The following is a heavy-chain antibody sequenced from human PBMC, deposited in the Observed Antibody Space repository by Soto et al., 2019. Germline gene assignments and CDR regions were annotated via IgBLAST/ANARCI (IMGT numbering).Heavy chain of an antibody. D-gene: IGHD5-12*01. CDR3: ARDSGYSGYDGPCGY. V-gene: IGHV1-18*01. J-gene: IGHJ4*02. CDR1: GYTFTNYA. CDR2: ISAYNGNT. Sequence: ASVKVSCKASGYTFTNYAIDWVRQAPGQRLEWMGWISAYNGNTNYAQKLQGRVTMTTDTSTSTAYMELRSLRSDDTAVYYCARDSGYSGYDGPCGYWGQGTLVTVSS.